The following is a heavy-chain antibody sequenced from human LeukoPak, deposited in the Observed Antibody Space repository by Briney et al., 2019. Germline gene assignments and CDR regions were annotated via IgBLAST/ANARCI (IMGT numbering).Heavy chain of an antibody. CDR1: GFTFSTYG. V-gene: IGHV3-23*01. Sequence: PGGSLRLSCEASGFTFSTYGMHWVRQAPGKGLEWVSAISGSGGNTYYADSVKGRFTISRDNSKNTLYLQMNSLRAEDTAVYYCAKVFLPQYSSIPGFDYWGQGTLVTVSS. CDR3: AKVFLPQYSSIPGFDY. D-gene: IGHD6-13*01. CDR2: ISGSGGNT. J-gene: IGHJ4*02.